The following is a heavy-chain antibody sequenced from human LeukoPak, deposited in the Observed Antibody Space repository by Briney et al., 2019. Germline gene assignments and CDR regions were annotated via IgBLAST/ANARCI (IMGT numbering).Heavy chain of an antibody. V-gene: IGHV3-23*01. Sequence: GGSLRLSCAASGFTFSSYSMNWVRQAPGKGLEWVSSIRGSGGSTSYADSVKGRFTISRDNSKNILYVQMNSLRPDDTAVYYCAKDGPNYYDSSGYPEYFQHWGQGTLVTVSS. D-gene: IGHD3-22*01. CDR2: IRGSGGST. CDR1: GFTFSSYS. J-gene: IGHJ1*01. CDR3: AKDGPNYYDSSGYPEYFQH.